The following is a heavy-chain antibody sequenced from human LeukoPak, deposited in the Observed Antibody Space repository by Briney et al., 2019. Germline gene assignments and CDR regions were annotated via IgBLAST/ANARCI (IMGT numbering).Heavy chain of an antibody. V-gene: IGHV6-1*01. Sequence: SQTLSLTCAISGDIVSSNSVAWNWIRQSPSRGLEWLGRTYYRSTWYNDYAVSVRGRITVNPDTSKNQFSLHLNSVTPEDTAVYYCARRLTQYDCFDPWGQGILVTVSS. D-gene: IGHD2-2*01. CDR3: ARRLTQYDCFDP. CDR2: TYYRSTWYN. CDR1: GDIVSSNSVA. J-gene: IGHJ5*02.